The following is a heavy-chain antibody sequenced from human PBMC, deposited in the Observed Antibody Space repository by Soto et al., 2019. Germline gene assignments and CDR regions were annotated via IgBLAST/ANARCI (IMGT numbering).Heavy chain of an antibody. Sequence: ASVKVSCKASGYTFTSYYMHWVRQAPGQGLEWMGIINPSGGSTSYAQKFQGRVTMTRDTSTSTVYMELSSLRSEDTAVYYCASPIDPSYGGYDYYGMDVWGQGTTVTVSS. CDR1: GYTFTSYY. J-gene: IGHJ6*02. V-gene: IGHV1-46*01. D-gene: IGHD2-15*01. CDR2: INPSGGST. CDR3: ASPIDPSYGGYDYYGMDV.